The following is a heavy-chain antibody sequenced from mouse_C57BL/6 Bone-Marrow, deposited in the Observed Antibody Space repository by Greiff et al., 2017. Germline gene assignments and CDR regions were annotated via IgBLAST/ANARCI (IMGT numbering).Heavy chain of an antibody. V-gene: IGHV1-74*04. J-gene: IGHJ3*01. CDR2: IHPSDSDT. CDR1: GYTFTSYW. D-gene: IGHD4-1*02. CDR3: ANWVAWFAY. Sequence: VQLQQPGAELVKPGASVKVSCKASGYTFTSYWMHWVKQRPGQGLEWIGRIHPSDSDTNYNQKFKGKATLTVDKSSNTAYLQLSSLTSEDTAIYYCANWVAWFAYWGQGTLVTVSA.